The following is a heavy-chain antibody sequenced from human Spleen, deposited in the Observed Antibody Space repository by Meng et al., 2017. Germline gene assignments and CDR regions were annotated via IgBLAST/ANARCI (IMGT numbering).Heavy chain of an antibody. CDR2: INTNSGGT. J-gene: IGHJ4*02. Sequence: ASVKVSCKASGYTFTGSYMHWVRQAPGQGLEWMGWINTNSGGTNYAQKFRVRVTMTGDTSISTAYMELSGLRSDDTAMYYCARDEDISAAGKLFGDYWGQGTLVTVSS. V-gene: IGHV1-2*02. D-gene: IGHD6-25*01. CDR1: GYTFTGSY. CDR3: ARDEDISAAGKLFGDY.